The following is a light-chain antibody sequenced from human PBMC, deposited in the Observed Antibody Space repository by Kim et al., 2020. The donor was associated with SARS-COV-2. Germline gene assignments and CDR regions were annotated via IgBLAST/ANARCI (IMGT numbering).Light chain of an antibody. CDR3: SSYAGSNNLV. J-gene: IGLJ2*01. CDR1: GSDVSGDNK. Sequence: VNTSCTATGSDVSGDNKVSGYQHLPGTAPKLMISEVNTRPAGVPDRFSASKTGNTTSLTVSGLQAEDEADYYCSSYAGSNNLVFGGGTQLTVL. V-gene: IGLV2-8*01. CDR2: EVN.